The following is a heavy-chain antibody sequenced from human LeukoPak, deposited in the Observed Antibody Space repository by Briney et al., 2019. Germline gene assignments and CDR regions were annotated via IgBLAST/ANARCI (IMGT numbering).Heavy chain of an antibody. J-gene: IGHJ4*02. V-gene: IGHV4-39*01. CDR3: ASLNLEWLFPGTDY. CDR1: GGSISSSSYY. CDR2: IYYSGST. D-gene: IGHD3-3*01. Sequence: SETLSLTCTVSGGSISSSSYYWGWIRQPPGKGLEWIGSIYYSGSTYYNPSLKSRVTISVDTSKNQFSLKLSSVTAADTAVYYCASLNLEWLFPGTDYWGQGTLVTASS.